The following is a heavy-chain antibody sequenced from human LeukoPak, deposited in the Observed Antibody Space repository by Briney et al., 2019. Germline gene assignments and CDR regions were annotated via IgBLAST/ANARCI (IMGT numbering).Heavy chain of an antibody. CDR1: GGSISSGDYY. Sequence: SETLSLTCTVSGGSISSGDYYWSWIRQPPGKGLEWIGYIYYSGSTYYNPSLKSRVTISVDTSKNQFSLKLSSVTAADTAVYYCARSTYCSSTSCADDAFDIWGQGTMVTVSS. J-gene: IGHJ3*02. V-gene: IGHV4-30-4*08. CDR2: IYYSGST. CDR3: ARSTYCSSTSCADDAFDI. D-gene: IGHD2-2*01.